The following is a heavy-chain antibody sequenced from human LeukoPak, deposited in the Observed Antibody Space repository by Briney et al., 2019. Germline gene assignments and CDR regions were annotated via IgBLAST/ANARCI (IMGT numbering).Heavy chain of an antibody. J-gene: IGHJ4*02. CDR1: GYTFTNYG. D-gene: IGHD2-2*02. CDR2: MNPNSGNT. Sequence: ASVKVSCKASGYTFTNYGVSWVRQAPGQGLEWMGWMNPNSGNTGYAQKFQGRVTMTRDTSISTAYMEMSSLTSEDTAVYYCARGTPYCASASCYNFWGQGTVVTVSS. V-gene: IGHV1-8*02. CDR3: ARGTPYCASASCYNF.